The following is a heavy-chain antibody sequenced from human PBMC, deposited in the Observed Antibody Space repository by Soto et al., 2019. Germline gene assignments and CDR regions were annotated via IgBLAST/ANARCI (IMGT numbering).Heavy chain of an antibody. Sequence: QAQLVQSGSEVKKPGASVKVSCKASGYSFTDFVVNWVRQAPGQGLEWLGWISAYNGNRVYAQSFQGRLTVTTDTTRDTSYLELTNLRSDDTAIYYCARGHDILTGWKLEFWGQGTLVTVSS. CDR2: ISAYNGNR. J-gene: IGHJ4*02. CDR1: GYSFTDFV. D-gene: IGHD3-9*01. CDR3: ARGHDILTGWKLEF. V-gene: IGHV1-18*01.